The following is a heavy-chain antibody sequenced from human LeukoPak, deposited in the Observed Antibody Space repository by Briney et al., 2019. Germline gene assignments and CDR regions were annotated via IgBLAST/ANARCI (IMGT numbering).Heavy chain of an antibody. J-gene: IGHJ4*02. CDR2: IYSSGNT. V-gene: IGHV4-4*07. D-gene: IGHD6-6*01. Sequence: SQTLSLTCTVSGGSISNYYWSWIRQAAGKGLEWIVRIYSSGNTNYNPSLKSRVTLSLDRSQNQFSLKLSSATAADTAVYYCARESYSSSTSGLHYWGQGTPVTVSS. CDR3: ARESYSSSTSGLHY. CDR1: GGSISNYY.